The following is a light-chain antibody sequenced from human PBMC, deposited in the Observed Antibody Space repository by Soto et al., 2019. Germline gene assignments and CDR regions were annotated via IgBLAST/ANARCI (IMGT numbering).Light chain of an antibody. J-gene: IGKJ5*01. V-gene: IGKV3-20*01. CDR1: QSVSSSY. CDR2: GAS. CDR3: QQYGSSPPIT. Sequence: EIVLTQSPGIVSLSPGERATLSCRASQSVSSSYLAWYQQKPGQAPRLLIYGASSRATGIPDRFSGSGSGTDFTLTISRLEPEDFAVYYCQQYGSSPPITFGQGTRLEIK.